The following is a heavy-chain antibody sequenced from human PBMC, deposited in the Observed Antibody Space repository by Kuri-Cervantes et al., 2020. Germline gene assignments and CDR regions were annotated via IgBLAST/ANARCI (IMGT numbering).Heavy chain of an antibody. D-gene: IGHD3-10*01. CDR2: SNPNSGGT. CDR1: GYTFTGYY. Sequence: ASAKVSCKASGYTFTGYYMHWVRQAPGQGLGWMGWSNPNSGGTNYAQKFQGRVTMTKDTSTSTANKELSRLRSDDTAVNYCGRVPYYGSGSYLFDPWGQGTLVTVSS. CDR3: GRVPYYGSGSYLFDP. J-gene: IGHJ5*02. V-gene: IGHV1-2*02.